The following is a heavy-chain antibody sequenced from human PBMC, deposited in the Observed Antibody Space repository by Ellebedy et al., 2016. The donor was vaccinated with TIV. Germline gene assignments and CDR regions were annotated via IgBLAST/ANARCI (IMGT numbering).Heavy chain of an antibody. Sequence: MPSETLSLTCTVSGASISSISYYWCWIRQPPGKGLEWIGSIYYSGSTYYNPSLKSRVTISVDTSKNQFSLKLSSVTAADTAVYYCARLTFPDCSSTSCHVGNLMYYYYYGMDVWGQGTTVTVSS. CDR2: IYYSGST. CDR3: ARLTFPDCSSTSCHVGNLMYYYYYGMDV. D-gene: IGHD2-2*01. V-gene: IGHV4-39*01. CDR1: GASISSISYY. J-gene: IGHJ6*02.